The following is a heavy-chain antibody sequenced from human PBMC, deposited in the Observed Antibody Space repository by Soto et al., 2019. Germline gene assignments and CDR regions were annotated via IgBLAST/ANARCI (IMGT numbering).Heavy chain of an antibody. CDR2: IIPILGIA. V-gene: IGHV1-69*02. CDR3: ARYLGYSGYDYNAFDI. J-gene: IGHJ3*02. CDR1: GGTFSSCT. Sequence: GASVKVSCKASGGTFSSCTISWVRQAPGQGLEWMGRIIPILGIANYAQKFQGRVTITADKSTSTAYMELSSLRSEDTAVYYCARYLGYSGYDYNAFDIWGQGTMVTVSS. D-gene: IGHD5-12*01.